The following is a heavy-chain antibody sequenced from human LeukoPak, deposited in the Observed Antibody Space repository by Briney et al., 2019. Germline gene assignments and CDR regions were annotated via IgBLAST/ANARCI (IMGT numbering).Heavy chain of an antibody. CDR2: MNPNSGNT. CDR3: ARGMYYYDMENWFDP. D-gene: IGHD3-22*01. Sequence: ASVKVSCKASGGTFSSYAISWVRQATGQGLEWMGWMNPNSGNTGYAQKFQGRVTMTRNTSISTAYMELSSLRSEDTAVYYCARGMYYYDMENWFDPWGQGTLVTVSS. CDR1: GGTFSSYA. V-gene: IGHV1-8*02. J-gene: IGHJ5*02.